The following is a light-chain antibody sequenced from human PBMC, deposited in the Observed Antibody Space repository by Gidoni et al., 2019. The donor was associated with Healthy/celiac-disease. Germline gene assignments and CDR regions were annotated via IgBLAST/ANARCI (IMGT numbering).Light chain of an antibody. CDR3: QQYNSYPVT. CDR2: KAS. V-gene: IGKV1-5*03. J-gene: IGKJ3*01. CDR1: QSISSW. Sequence: DIQMTQSPSTLSASVGDRVTITCRASQSISSWLAWYQQKPGKAPKLLFYKASSLESGVPSRFSGSGSGTEFTLTISSLQPDDFATYYCQQYNSYPVTFGPGTKVDIK.